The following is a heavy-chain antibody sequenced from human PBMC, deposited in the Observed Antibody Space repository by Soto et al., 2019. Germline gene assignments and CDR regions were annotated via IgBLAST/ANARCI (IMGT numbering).Heavy chain of an antibody. CDR2: IAADGVDK. CDR3: AKDPSRAASYYFDY. J-gene: IGHJ4*01. Sequence: GGALRISCAVSGFTFSSYSMHWGRPAPGKGLEWVAVIAADGVDKHYADSVKGRFTISRDNPKNTLSLQMNSLRAEDTAVYYCAKDPSRAASYYFDYWGHGTLVTVSS. CDR1: GFTFSSYS. V-gene: IGHV3-30*18. D-gene: IGHD6-13*01.